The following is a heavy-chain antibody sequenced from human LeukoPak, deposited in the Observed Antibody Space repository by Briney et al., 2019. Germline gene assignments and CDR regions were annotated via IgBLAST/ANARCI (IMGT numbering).Heavy chain of an antibody. Sequence: KSSETLSLSCGVSGGSISSAGYYWSWIRQYPGKGLEWIGYIYYNGNTYYNPSLKSRLTMSVDTSKNQFSLKLSSVTAADTAVYYCANDYGDSGAFDIWGQGTMVTVSS. CDR3: ANDYGDSGAFDI. CDR2: IYYNGNT. V-gene: IGHV4-31*11. J-gene: IGHJ3*02. D-gene: IGHD4-17*01. CDR1: GGSISSAGYY.